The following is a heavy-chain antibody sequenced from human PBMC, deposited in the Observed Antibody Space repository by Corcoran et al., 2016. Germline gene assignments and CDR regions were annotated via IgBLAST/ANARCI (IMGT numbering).Heavy chain of an antibody. V-gene: IGHV2-70*01. Sequence: QVTLRESDPALVKPTQTLTLTCTFSGFSLSTSGMCVSWIRQPPGKALEWLALIDWDDDKYYSTSLKTRHTISKDTTKNQVVLTMTNMDPVDTATYYCARTSSSWDYYYYYGMDVWGQGTTVTVSS. CDR1: GFSLSTSGMC. CDR2: IDWDDDK. D-gene: IGHD6-13*01. CDR3: ARTSSSWDYYYYYGMDV. J-gene: IGHJ6*02.